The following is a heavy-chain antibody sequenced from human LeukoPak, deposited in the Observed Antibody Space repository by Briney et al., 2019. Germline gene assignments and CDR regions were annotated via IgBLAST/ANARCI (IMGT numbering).Heavy chain of an antibody. D-gene: IGHD3-10*02. V-gene: IGHV3-30-3*01. Sequence: GGSLRLSCAASGFTFSSYAMHWVRQAPGKGLEWEALISYDGSNKYYADSVKGRFTISRDNSKNTLYLQMNSLRAEDTAVYYCATHYVGRGCWGQGTLVTVSS. CDR2: ISYDGSNK. CDR1: GFTFSSYA. CDR3: ATHYVGRGC. J-gene: IGHJ4*02.